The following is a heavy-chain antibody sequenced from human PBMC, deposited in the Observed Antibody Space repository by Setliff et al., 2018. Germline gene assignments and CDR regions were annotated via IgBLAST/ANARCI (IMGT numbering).Heavy chain of an antibody. CDR2: IGPSGAT. J-gene: IGHJ3*02. CDR3: ARESAPHGVRGVGGFDI. Sequence: HPGGSLRLSCAASGFTFSTYDLHWVRQVPGKGLEWVSSIGPSGATFYTGSVKGRFTISRENAKNSLYLQMNSLRAGDTAVYYCARESAPHGVRGVGGFDIWGQGTMVT. D-gene: IGHD1-26*01. V-gene: IGHV3-13*01. CDR1: GFTFSTYD.